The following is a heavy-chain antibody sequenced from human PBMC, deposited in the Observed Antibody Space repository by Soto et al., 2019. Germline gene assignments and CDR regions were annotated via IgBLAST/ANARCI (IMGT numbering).Heavy chain of an antibody. Sequence: EVHLVESGGGLVKPGGSLRLSCAVSGFTFSSCTMNWVRQAPGKGLEWVSSISPSSGHIYYADSVKGRFTISRDNAKNSLFLQMNSVRGEDTAVYYCSGCSGGACHKYYGMDVWGQGTTVTVSS. J-gene: IGHJ6*02. D-gene: IGHD2-15*01. CDR2: ISPSSGHI. CDR3: SGCSGGACHKYYGMDV. CDR1: GFTFSSCT. V-gene: IGHV3-21*06.